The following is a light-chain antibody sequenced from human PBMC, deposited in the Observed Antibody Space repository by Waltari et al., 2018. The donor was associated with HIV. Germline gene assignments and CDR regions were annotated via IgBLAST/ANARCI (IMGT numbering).Light chain of an antibody. V-gene: IGKV3-15*01. Sequence: EIVMTQSPATLSVSPGERATLSCRASQSISNSLAWYQQKPGQAPRLLIYGASTRSPGIPARFSGSGSGTEFTLTISSLQSEDFTVYYCQQYNNWPPRTFGRGTKLEIK. CDR2: GAS. J-gene: IGKJ2*01. CDR1: QSISNS. CDR3: QQYNNWPPRT.